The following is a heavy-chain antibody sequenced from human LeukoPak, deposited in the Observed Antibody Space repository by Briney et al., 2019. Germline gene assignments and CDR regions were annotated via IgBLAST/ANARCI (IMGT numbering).Heavy chain of an antibody. V-gene: IGHV1-2*02. Sequence: EASVKVSCKASGYTFTGYYMHWVRQAPGQGLEWMGWINPNSGGTNYAQKFQGRVTMTRDTSISTAYMELSRLRSDDTAVYYCARSAADGDYEDNWGQGTLVTVSS. J-gene: IGHJ4*02. CDR3: ARSAADGDYEDN. CDR2: INPNSGGT. CDR1: GYTFTGYY. D-gene: IGHD4-17*01.